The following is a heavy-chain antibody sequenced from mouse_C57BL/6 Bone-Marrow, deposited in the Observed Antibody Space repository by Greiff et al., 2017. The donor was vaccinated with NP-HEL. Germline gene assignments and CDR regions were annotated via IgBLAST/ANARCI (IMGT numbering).Heavy chain of an antibody. Sequence: VQLQQPGAELVRPGASVKLSCTASGFNIKDDYMHWVKQRPEQGLEWIGWIDPENGDTEYASKFQGKATITADTSSNTAYLQLSSLTSEDTAVYYCTTWGTTVDYWGQGTTLTVSS. D-gene: IGHD1-1*01. CDR2: IDPENGDT. J-gene: IGHJ2*01. CDR3: TTWGTTVDY. CDR1: GFNIKDDY. V-gene: IGHV14-4*01.